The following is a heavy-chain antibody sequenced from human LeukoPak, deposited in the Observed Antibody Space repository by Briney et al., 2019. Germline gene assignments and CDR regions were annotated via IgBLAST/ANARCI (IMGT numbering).Heavy chain of an antibody. J-gene: IGHJ3*02. D-gene: IGHD3-16*01. CDR1: GFTFSSYG. V-gene: IGHV3-30*02. CDR2: IRYDGSNK. CDR3: AKDLGAPIAYDAFDI. Sequence: PGGSLRLSCAASGFTFSSYGMHWVRQAPGKGLEWVAFIRYDGSNKYYADSVKGRFTISRDISENTLYLQMNALRAEDTAVYYCAKDLGAPIAYDAFDIWGQGTMVTVSS.